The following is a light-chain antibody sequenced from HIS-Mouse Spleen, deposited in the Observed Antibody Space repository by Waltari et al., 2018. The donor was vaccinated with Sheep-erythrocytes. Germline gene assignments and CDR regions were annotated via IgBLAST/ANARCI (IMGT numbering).Light chain of an antibody. CDR3: CSYAGSSTPWV. CDR2: EGS. Sequence: QSALTQPASVSGSPVQSITIPCTGPSSDVGSYNLVSRYQQHPGKAPKLMIYEGSKRPSGVSNRFSGSKSGNTASLTISGLQAEDEADYYCCSYAGSSTPWVFGGGTKLTVL. J-gene: IGLJ3*02. CDR1: SSDVGSYNL. V-gene: IGLV2-23*01.